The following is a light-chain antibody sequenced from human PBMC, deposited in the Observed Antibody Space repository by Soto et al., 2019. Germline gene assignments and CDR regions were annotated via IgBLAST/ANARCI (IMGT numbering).Light chain of an antibody. J-gene: IGLJ3*02. CDR2: EFS. CDR3: SSYTSSSTRV. V-gene: IGLV2-14*01. CDR1: SSDVGGYNY. Sequence: QSALTQPASVSGSPGQSITISCTGTSSDVGGYNYVSWYQQHPGKAPKLMIYEFSNRPSGVSNRFSGSKSGNTASLTISGIQAEDEADYYCSSYTSSSTRVFGGGTKLTVL.